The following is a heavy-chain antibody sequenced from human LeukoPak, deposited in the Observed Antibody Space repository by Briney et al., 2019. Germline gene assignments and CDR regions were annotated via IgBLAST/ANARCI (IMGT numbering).Heavy chain of an antibody. CDR2: IYVSGNS. CDR1: GASVSGDY. J-gene: IGHJ5*02. V-gene: IGHV4-59*08. Sequence: SETLSLTCTVSGASVSGDYWSWIRQPPGKGLEWIGYIYVSGNSNYNPSLKSRVSISLDTSKNQVSLTLTSVTAADTAVYYCARFPRRDNWFDPWGQGTLVTVSS. CDR3: ARFPRRDNWFDP.